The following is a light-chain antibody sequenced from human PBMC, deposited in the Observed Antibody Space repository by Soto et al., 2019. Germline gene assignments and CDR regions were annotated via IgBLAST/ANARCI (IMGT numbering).Light chain of an antibody. CDR2: LEGSGSY. Sequence: QPVLTQSSSASASLGSSVKLTCTLSSGHSSYIIAWHQQQPGKAPRYLMKLEGSGSYNKGSGVPDRFSGSSSGADRYLTISNPQFEDEADYYCETWDSNTHTVFGGETKLTVL. CDR1: SGHSSYI. V-gene: IGLV4-60*02. J-gene: IGLJ3*02. CDR3: ETWDSNTHTV.